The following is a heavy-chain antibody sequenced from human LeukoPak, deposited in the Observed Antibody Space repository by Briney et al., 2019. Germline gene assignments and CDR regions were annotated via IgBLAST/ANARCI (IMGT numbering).Heavy chain of an antibody. CDR3: ARHMVRGATSYYYYYMDV. D-gene: IGHD3-10*01. J-gene: IGHJ6*03. Sequence: GGSLRLSCAVSGFTFDDYGMSWVRQAPGKGLEWVSGINWNGGSTGYADSVKGRFTISRDNAKNSLYLQMNSLRAEDTALYYCARHMVRGATSYYYYYMDVWGKGTTVTVSS. CDR2: INWNGGST. CDR1: GFTFDDYG. V-gene: IGHV3-20*04.